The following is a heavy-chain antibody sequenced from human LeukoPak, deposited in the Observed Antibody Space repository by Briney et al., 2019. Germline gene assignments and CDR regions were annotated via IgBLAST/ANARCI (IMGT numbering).Heavy chain of an antibody. J-gene: IGHJ4*02. CDR1: GYTFTSYY. CDR3: ARDPADY. V-gene: IGHV1-46*01. CDR2: INPSGGST. Sequence: ASVKVSCKTSGYTFTSYYIHWVRQPPGQGLEWMGIINPSGGSTIYAQKFQGRVTMTRDMATSTVYMELSSLRSEDTAVYYCARDPADYWGQGTLVTVSS.